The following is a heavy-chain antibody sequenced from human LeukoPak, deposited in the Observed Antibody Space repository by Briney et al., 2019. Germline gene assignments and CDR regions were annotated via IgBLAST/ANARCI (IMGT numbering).Heavy chain of an antibody. Sequence: GGSLRLSCAASGFTFDDYAMHWVRQAPGKGLEWVSGISWNSGSIGYADSVKGRFTISRDNAKNSLYPQMNSLRAEDMALYYCAKDDCSSTSCQIDYWGQGTLVTVSS. CDR1: GFTFDDYA. CDR2: ISWNSGSI. J-gene: IGHJ4*02. V-gene: IGHV3-9*03. CDR3: AKDDCSSTSCQIDY. D-gene: IGHD2-2*01.